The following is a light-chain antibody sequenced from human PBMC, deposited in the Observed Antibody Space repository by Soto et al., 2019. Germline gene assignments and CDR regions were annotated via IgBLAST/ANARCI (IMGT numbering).Light chain of an antibody. Sequence: EVVMTQSPLSLPVTLGQPASISCRSSQSLVHSNGNTFLTWFQQRPGQSPRRLIYKVSIRDSGVSDRFSGSGSGPAFTLKISRLEAEDVGVYYCMQGTYAPKTFGQGTMVEI. J-gene: IGKJ1*01. CDR2: KVS. V-gene: IGKV2-30*02. CDR1: QSLVHSNGNTF. CDR3: MQGTYAPKT.